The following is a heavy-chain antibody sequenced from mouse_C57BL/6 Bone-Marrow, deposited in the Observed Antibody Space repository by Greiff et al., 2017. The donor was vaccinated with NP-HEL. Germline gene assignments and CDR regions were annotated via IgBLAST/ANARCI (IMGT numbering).Heavy chain of an antibody. CDR3: AREDYGSSYEWYFEV. CDR2: IYPGDGGT. Sequence: VKLQESGPELVKPGASVKISCKASGYAFSSSWMNWVKQRPGKGLEWIGRIYPGDGGTNYNGKFKGKATLTADKSSSTAYMQLNSLTSEDSAVYDCAREDYGSSYEWYFEVWGTGTTVTVSS. CDR1: GYAFSSSW. J-gene: IGHJ1*03. V-gene: IGHV1-82*01. D-gene: IGHD1-1*01.